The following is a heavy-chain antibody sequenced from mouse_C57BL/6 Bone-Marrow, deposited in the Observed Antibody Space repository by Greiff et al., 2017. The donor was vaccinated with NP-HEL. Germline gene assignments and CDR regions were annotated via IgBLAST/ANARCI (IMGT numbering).Heavy chain of an antibody. J-gene: IGHJ1*03. CDR1: GFTFSDYY. Sequence: EVQLVESEGGLVQPGSSMKLSCTASGFTFSDYYMAWVRQVPEKGLEWVANINYDGSSTYYLDSLKSRFIISRDNAKNILYLQMSSLKSEDTATYYCARRGHYYGSYWYFDVWGTGTTVTVSS. V-gene: IGHV5-16*01. D-gene: IGHD1-1*01. CDR3: ARRGHYYGSYWYFDV. CDR2: INYDGSST.